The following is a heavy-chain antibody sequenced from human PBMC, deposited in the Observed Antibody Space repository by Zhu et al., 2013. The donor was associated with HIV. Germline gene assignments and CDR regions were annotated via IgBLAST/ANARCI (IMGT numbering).Heavy chain of an antibody. Sequence: QVQLVQSGAEVKKPGASVKVSCKASGYTFTSYGISWVRQAPGQGLEWMGWISGYNGNTNYAQKLQGRVTMTTDTSTSTAYMELRSLRSDDTAVYYCARDYYGSGTYYNSDAFDIWGQGTMVTVSS. CDR2: ISGYNGNT. D-gene: IGHD3-10*01. CDR1: GYTFTSYG. CDR3: ARDYYGSGTYYNSDAFDI. V-gene: IGHV1-18*01. J-gene: IGHJ3*02.